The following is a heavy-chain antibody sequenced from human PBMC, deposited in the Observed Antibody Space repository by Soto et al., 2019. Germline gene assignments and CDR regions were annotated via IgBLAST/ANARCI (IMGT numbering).Heavy chain of an antibody. J-gene: IGHJ4*02. D-gene: IGHD1-26*01. CDR3: AGDSYSGSYVH. Sequence: ASVKVSCKASGYTFTAYSIHWLRQAPGQGLEWMGWINPNDGDTNYAQNFQDRVTMTSDTSITTVSMDLSRLTSDDTAVYFCAGDSYSGSYVHWGQGTLVTVSS. CDR2: INPNDGDT. CDR1: GYTFTAYS. V-gene: IGHV1-2*02.